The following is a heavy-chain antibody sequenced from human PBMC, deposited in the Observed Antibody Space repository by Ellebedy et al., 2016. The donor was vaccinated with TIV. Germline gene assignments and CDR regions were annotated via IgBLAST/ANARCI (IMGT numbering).Heavy chain of an antibody. CDR1: GFTFRNYA. CDR2: FPYDESYK. V-gene: IGHV3-30*04. Sequence: PGGSLRLSCAASGFTFRNYAMHWVRQAPGKGLEWVAHFPYDESYKYYADSVKGRFTISRDPSQNTLYLQMDNLRPDDTAVYYCAREGSAPGSYVDHWGQGTLVTVSS. D-gene: IGHD1-26*01. J-gene: IGHJ5*02. CDR3: AREGSAPGSYVDH.